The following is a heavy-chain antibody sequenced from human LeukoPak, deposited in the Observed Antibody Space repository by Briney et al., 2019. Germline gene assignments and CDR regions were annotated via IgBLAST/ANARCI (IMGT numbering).Heavy chain of an antibody. D-gene: IGHD5-18*01. CDR3: AKVWIQLWLSDYGGNGEFDP. J-gene: IGHJ5*02. V-gene: IGHV3-48*04. Sequence: QPGGSLRLSCAASGFTFNRHWMHWVRQAPGKGLEGVSYISSSGSTIYYADSVKGRFTISRDNAKNSLYLQMNSLRAEDTAVYYCAKVWIQLWLSDYGGNGEFDPWGQGTLVTVSS. CDR1: GFTFNRHW. CDR2: ISSSGSTI.